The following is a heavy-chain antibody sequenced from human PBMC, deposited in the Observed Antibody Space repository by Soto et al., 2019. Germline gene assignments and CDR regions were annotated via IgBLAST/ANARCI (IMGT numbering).Heavy chain of an antibody. CDR3: ARRVLWFGELFSYYYGMDV. CDR2: VIPIFGTA. Sequence: SVKVSCKASGGTFSSYAISWVRQAPGQGLEWMGGVIPIFGTANYAQKFQGGVTITADESTSTAYMELSSLRSEDTAVYYCARRVLWFGELFSYYYGMDVWGQGTTVTVSS. V-gene: IGHV1-69*13. J-gene: IGHJ6*02. D-gene: IGHD3-10*01. CDR1: GGTFSSYA.